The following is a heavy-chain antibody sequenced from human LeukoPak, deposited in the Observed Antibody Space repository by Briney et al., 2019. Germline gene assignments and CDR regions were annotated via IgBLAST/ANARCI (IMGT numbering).Heavy chain of an antibody. CDR3: ARDYCRSTSCYSALDN. CDR1: GASISSSNW. D-gene: IGHD2-2*01. J-gene: IGHJ4*02. V-gene: IGHV4-4*02. Sequence: SGTLSLTCAVSGASISSSNWWSWVRQPPGKGLEWIGEIYHSGSTNYNPSLKSRVTLSVEKSKNQFSLNLSSVTAADTAVYFCARDYCRSTSCYSALDNWGQGTPVTVSS. CDR2: IYHSGST.